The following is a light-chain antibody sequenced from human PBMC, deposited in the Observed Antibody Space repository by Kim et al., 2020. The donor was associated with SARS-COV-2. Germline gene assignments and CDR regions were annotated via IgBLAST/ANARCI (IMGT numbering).Light chain of an antibody. CDR1: NLGRKY. Sequence: SYELTQPPSMSVSPGQTASITCSRANLGRKYVCWYQQKPGQSPVLVIYQDNKRPSGIPERFSGSNSGNTATLTISGTQPMDEADYYCQTWDTSTADFGGGTQLTVL. CDR3: QTWDTSTAD. J-gene: IGLJ2*01. CDR2: QDN. V-gene: IGLV3-1*01.